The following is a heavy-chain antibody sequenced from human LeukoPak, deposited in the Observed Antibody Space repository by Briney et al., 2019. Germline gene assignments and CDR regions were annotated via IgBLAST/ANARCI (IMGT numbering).Heavy chain of an antibody. V-gene: IGHV4-59*08. D-gene: IGHD3-22*01. Sequence: PSETLSLPCAVYGESFSGYYWSWIRQPPGKGLGWIGYIYYSGSTNYNPSLKSRVTISVDTSKNQFSLKLSSVTAADTAVYYCARLDSSGYYYPTFDYWGQGTLVTVSS. CDR3: ARLDSSGYYYPTFDY. J-gene: IGHJ4*02. CDR2: IYYSGST. CDR1: GESFSGYY.